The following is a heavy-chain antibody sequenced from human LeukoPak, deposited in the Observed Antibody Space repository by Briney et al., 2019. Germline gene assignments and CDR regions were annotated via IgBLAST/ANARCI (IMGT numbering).Heavy chain of an antibody. CDR1: GYTFTSYA. Sequence: ASVKVSCKASGYTFTSYAMHWVRQAPGQRLEWMGWINAGNGNTEYSQKFQGRVTITRDTSASTAYMELSSLRSEDTAVYYCARGSVGYSSSRFYYYYGMDVWGQGATVTVSS. D-gene: IGHD6-13*01. V-gene: IGHV1-3*01. CDR2: INAGNGNT. J-gene: IGHJ6*02. CDR3: ARGSVGYSSSRFYYYYGMDV.